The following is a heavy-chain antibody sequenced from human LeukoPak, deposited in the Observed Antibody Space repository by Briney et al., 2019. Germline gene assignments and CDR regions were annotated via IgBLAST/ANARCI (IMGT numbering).Heavy chain of an antibody. CDR2: IYYSGYT. CDR1: GGSINTYY. D-gene: IGHD7-27*01. V-gene: IGHV4-59*08. CDR3: ARHEGSLSGYWHFDL. J-gene: IGHJ2*01. Sequence: SETLSLTCTVSGGSINTYYWSWIRQPPGKGLEWTGFIYYSGYTDYNPSLKSRVTISVDTSKNQFSLNLTSVTAADTAVYNCARHEGSLSGYWHFDLWGRGTLVTVSS.